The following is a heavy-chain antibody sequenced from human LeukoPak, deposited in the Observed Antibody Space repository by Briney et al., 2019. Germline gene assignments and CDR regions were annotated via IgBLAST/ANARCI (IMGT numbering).Heavy chain of an antibody. CDR1: GFTSENYW. V-gene: IGHV3-7*01. J-gene: IGHJ4*02. Sequence: GGSLRLSCAASGFTSENYWMSWVRQVPRKGPEWVAHIKQDGSVEHYLDSVKGRFTISRDNAKNSLFLQMNSLIAEDTAVYYCARWAGVTDQWGQGTLVTVSS. CDR3: ARWAGVTDQ. CDR2: IKQDGSVE. D-gene: IGHD5-18*01.